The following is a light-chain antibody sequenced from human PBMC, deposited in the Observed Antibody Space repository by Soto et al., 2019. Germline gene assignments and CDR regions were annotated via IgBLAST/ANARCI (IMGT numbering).Light chain of an antibody. CDR1: QSISSY. CDR3: QQNYSTPVT. CDR2: ASS. Sequence: TQMTQSPSSLSASVGDRVTITCRASQSISSYLNWYQQKPGKAPKLLICASSSLQSEVPSRFSGSGAATDFILIISSLQPEDVVTYYYQQNYSTPVTFGQGTKVDIK. V-gene: IGKV1-39*01. J-gene: IGKJ1*01.